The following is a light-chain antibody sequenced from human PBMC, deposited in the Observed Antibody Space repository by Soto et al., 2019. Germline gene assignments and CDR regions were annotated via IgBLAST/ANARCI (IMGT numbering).Light chain of an antibody. Sequence: DIQLTQSPSFLSASVGDRVTISCRASQSISDYLAWYQQEPGKAPKLLIYGASTLQSGVPSRFSGSASGTEFTLTISSLQPEDFATYFCQEFNAYPLTFGGGTKLEIK. CDR2: GAS. CDR1: QSISDY. V-gene: IGKV1-9*01. J-gene: IGKJ4*01. CDR3: QEFNAYPLT.